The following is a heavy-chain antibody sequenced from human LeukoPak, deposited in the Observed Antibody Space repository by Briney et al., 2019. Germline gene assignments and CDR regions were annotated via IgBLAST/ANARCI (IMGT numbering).Heavy chain of an antibody. CDR1: GYTLTELS. J-gene: IGHJ4*02. CDR3: ATAATYYQHYYFDY. Sequence: ASVKVSCKVSGYTLTELSMHWVRQAPGKGLEWMGGFDPEDGETIYAQKFQGRVTMTEDTSTDTAYMEPSSLRSEDTAVYYCATAATYYQHYYFDYWGQGTLVTVSS. CDR2: FDPEDGET. V-gene: IGHV1-24*01. D-gene: IGHD6-25*01.